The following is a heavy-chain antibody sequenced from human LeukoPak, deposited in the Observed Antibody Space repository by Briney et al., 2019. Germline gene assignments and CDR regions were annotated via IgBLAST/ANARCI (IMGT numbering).Heavy chain of an antibody. J-gene: IGHJ4*02. CDR1: GGSISSGTYY. Sequence: SETLSLTCTVSGGSISSGTYYWGWIRQPPGTGLEWIGSIYYSGSTYYNPSLTSRVTISIDTSKNQFSLKLSSVTAADTAVYYCARADGYSYGYSHRYYFDYWGQGTLVTASS. CDR3: ARADGYSYGYSHRYYFDY. D-gene: IGHD5-18*01. V-gene: IGHV4-39*07. CDR2: IYYSGST.